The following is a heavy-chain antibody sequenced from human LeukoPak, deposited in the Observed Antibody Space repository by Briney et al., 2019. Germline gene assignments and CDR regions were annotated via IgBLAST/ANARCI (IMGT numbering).Heavy chain of an antibody. CDR1: HALITYSY. Sequence: SGLLSFTCTVSHALITYSYWSWIRKSPGKGLDWIGYIHSSGSTNHTPSLQSRVTISVDTSKNQLSLKVSSVTAADTAVYYCARHLTDSSVGIEYWGPGTLVTVSS. V-gene: IGHV4-4*09. CDR2: IHSSGST. CDR3: ARHLTDSSVGIEY. J-gene: IGHJ4*02. D-gene: IGHD2-15*01.